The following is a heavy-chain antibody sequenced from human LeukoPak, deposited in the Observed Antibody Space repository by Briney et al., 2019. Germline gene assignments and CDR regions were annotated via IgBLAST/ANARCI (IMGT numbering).Heavy chain of an antibody. J-gene: IGHJ6*03. V-gene: IGHV1-8*03. CDR3: ARGRKLVVVPAAPRKEYYYYMDV. D-gene: IGHD2-2*01. CDR1: GGTFSSYA. Sequence: ASVKVSCKASGGTFSSYAISWVRQATGQGLEWMGWMNPNSGNTGYAQKFQGRVTITRNTSISTAYMELSSLRSEDTAVYYCARGRKLVVVPAAPRKEYYYYMDVWGKGTTVTVSS. CDR2: MNPNSGNT.